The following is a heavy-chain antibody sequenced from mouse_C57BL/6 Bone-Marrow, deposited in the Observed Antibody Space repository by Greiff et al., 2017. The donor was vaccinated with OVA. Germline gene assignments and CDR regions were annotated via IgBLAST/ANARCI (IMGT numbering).Heavy chain of an antibody. D-gene: IGHD3-2*02. CDR1: GYTFTGYW. J-gene: IGHJ3*01. CDR3: ASSPQLRLPFAY. Sequence: VQLQQSGAELMKPGASVKLSCKASGYTFTGYWIEWVKQRPGHGLEWIGEILPGSGSTNYNEKFKGKATFTAATSSNTAYMQLSSLTPEDSAIYYWASSPQLRLPFAYWGQGTLVTVSA. V-gene: IGHV1-9*01. CDR2: ILPGSGST.